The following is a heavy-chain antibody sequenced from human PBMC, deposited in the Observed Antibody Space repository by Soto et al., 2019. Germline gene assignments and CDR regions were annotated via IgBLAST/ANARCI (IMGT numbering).Heavy chain of an antibody. Sequence: PGGSLRLSCVGSGFTFSDYPLNWVRQAPGQELEWVSLISATGGGTYYADSVKGRLTISRDNSHNTLYLQVHSLTAEDTAVYYCAKDRRAGGNSAFYFDFWGQGAQVTVSS. D-gene: IGHD3-16*01. J-gene: IGHJ4*02. V-gene: IGHV3-23*01. CDR1: GFTFSDYP. CDR2: ISATGGGT. CDR3: AKDRRAGGNSAFYFDF.